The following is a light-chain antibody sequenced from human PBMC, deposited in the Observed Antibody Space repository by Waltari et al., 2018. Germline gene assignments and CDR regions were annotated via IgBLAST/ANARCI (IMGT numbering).Light chain of an antibody. CDR3: SSYTSSSTWV. CDR1: SSDAGGYNY. J-gene: IGLJ3*02. Sequence: QSALTQPASVSGSPGQSITISCTGTSSDAGGYNYVPWYQQHTGKAPKLMIYDVSNRPSGVSNRFSGSKSGNTASLTISGLQAEDEADYYCSSYTSSSTWVFGGGTKLTVL. V-gene: IGLV2-14*03. CDR2: DVS.